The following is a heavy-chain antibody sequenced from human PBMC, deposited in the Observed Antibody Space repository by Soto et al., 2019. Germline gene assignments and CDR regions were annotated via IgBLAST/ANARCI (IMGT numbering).Heavy chain of an antibody. V-gene: IGHV1-18*04. Sequence: QVRLVQSAAELQKPGASVKVSCKASGYTFPSFGVSWVRQAPGQGLEWLGWISTSNGDTHYAQKVQGRVTMTTDTSTATTYMELRNLRSYDTAVYYFATCTGGYCYISWDYWRQGILVSVSS. D-gene: IGHD2-8*02. CDR1: GYTFPSFG. CDR2: ISTSNGDT. J-gene: IGHJ4*02. CDR3: ATCTGGYCYISWDY.